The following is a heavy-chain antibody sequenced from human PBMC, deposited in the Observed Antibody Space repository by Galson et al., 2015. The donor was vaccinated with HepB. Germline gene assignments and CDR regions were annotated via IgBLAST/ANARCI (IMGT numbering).Heavy chain of an antibody. CDR3: ARGGSTGYYYKGAMDY. V-gene: IGHV4-30-2*01. CDR1: GGSISSGGYS. J-gene: IGHJ4*02. D-gene: IGHD2/OR15-2a*01. Sequence: TLSLTCAVSGGSISSGGYSWSWIRQPPGRGLEWIGYISHSGSTYYNPSLKSRVTLSVDRSKNQFSLNLSSVTAADTAVYFCARGGSTGYYYKGAMDYWGQGILVTVSS. CDR2: ISHSGST.